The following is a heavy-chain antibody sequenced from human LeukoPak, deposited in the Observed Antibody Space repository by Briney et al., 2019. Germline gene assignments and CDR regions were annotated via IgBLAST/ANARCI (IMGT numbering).Heavy chain of an antibody. V-gene: IGHV4-34*01. CDR1: GGSFSGYY. J-gene: IGHJ3*02. Sequence: KASETLSLTCAVYGGSFSGYYWSWIRQPPGKGLEWIGEINHSGSTNYNPSLKSRVTISVDTSKNQFSLKLSSVTAADTAVYYCARGSVMSFDIWGQGTMVTVSS. CDR2: INHSGST. CDR3: ARGSVMSFDI. D-gene: IGHD3-16*01.